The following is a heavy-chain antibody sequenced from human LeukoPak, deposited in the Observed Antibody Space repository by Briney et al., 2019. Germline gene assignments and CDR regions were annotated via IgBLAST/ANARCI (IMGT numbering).Heavy chain of an antibody. J-gene: IGHJ6*03. V-gene: IGHV4-39*07. CDR3: ARADYSSTWSHDYYYMDV. CDR1: GGSISSGSYY. Sequence: PSETLSLTCTVSGGSISSGSYYWGWIRQPPGKGLEWIGSIYHSGSTYYNPSLKSRVTISVDTSKNQFSLKLSSVTAADTAVYYCARADYSSTWSHDYYYMDVWGKGTTVTVSS. D-gene: IGHD6-13*01. CDR2: IYHSGST.